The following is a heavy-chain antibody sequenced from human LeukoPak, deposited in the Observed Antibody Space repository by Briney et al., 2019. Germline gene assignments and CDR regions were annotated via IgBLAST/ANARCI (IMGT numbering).Heavy chain of an antibody. J-gene: IGHJ4*02. CDR3: ARNYDSSGYYYSLDY. CDR1: GYTFTSYD. CDR2: MNPNSGNT. Sequence: ASVKVSCKASGYTFTSYDINWVRQATGQGLEWMGWMNPNSGNTGYAQKFQGRVTITADESTSTAYMELSSLRSEDTAVYYCARNYDSSGYYYSLDYWGQGTLVTVSS. D-gene: IGHD3-22*01. V-gene: IGHV1-8*01.